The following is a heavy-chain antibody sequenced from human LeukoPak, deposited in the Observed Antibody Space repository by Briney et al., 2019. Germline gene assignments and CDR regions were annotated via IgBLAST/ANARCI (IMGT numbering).Heavy chain of an antibody. CDR1: GYTFTSYY. J-gene: IGHJ3*02. Sequence: GASVKVSCKASGYTFTSYYMHWVRHAPGQGLEWMGIINPSGGSTSYAQKFQGRDTITRDTSTSTVYMELSSLRSEDTAVYYCARLYSGSYFDAFDIWGQGTMVTVCS. CDR2: INPSGGST. CDR3: ARLYSGSYFDAFDI. V-gene: IGHV1-46*01. D-gene: IGHD1-26*01.